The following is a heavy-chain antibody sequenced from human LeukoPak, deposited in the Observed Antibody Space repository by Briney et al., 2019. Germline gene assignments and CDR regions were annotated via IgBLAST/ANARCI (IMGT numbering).Heavy chain of an antibody. J-gene: IGHJ4*02. CDR1: GFTFSSYA. CDR2: ISGSGGST. D-gene: IGHD2-8*01. V-gene: IGHV3-23*01. CDR3: AKVRELYCTNGVCYDFDY. Sequence: LGGSLRLSCAASGFTFSSYAMNWVRQAPGKGLEWVSAISGSGGSTYYADSVKGRFTISRDNSKNTLYLQMNSLRAEDTAVYYCAKVRELYCTNGVCYDFDYWGQGTLVTVSS.